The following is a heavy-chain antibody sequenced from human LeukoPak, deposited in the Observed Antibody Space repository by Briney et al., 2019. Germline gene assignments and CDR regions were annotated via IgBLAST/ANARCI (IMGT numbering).Heavy chain of an antibody. J-gene: IGHJ6*04. CDR3: ARRRTGGSGSYFCLDV. D-gene: IGHD3-10*01. CDR1: GFTFNDYG. Sequence: GRSLRLSCAASGFTFNDYGMHWVRQAPGEGLEWVAVISYDGSNINYADSMKGRFTISRDNSKNTLYLQMNSLRTDDTAVYYCARRRTGGSGSYFCLDVWGKGTTVTVSS. V-gene: IGHV3-30*03. CDR2: ISYDGSNI.